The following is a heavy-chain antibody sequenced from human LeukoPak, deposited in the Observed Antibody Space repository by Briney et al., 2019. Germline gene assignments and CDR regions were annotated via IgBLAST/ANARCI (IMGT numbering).Heavy chain of an antibody. D-gene: IGHD3-22*01. CDR3: ARNYYDSSGYYPHFDY. V-gene: IGHV1-3*01. CDR1: GYTFAKYA. Sequence: ASVKVSCKASGYTFAKYAIHWVRQAPGQRLEWMGWINAGNGNTKYSQKFQGRVTITRDTSASTAYMELSSLRSEDTAVYYCARNYYDSSGYYPHFDYWGQGTLVTVSS. CDR2: INAGNGNT. J-gene: IGHJ4*02.